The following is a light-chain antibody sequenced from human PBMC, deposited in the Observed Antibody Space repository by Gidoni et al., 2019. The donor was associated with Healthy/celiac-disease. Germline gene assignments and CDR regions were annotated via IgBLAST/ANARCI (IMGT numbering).Light chain of an antibody. CDR1: QSVSSSY. CDR3: QQYGSSPIT. V-gene: IGKV3-20*01. CDR2: GAS. Sequence: EIVLTQSPGTLPFSPGERATLSCRASQSVSSSYLAWYQPKPGQAPRLLIYGASSRATGSPDRFSGSGSGTDFTITISRLEPEDFAVYYCQQYGSSPITFGQXTRLEIK. J-gene: IGKJ5*01.